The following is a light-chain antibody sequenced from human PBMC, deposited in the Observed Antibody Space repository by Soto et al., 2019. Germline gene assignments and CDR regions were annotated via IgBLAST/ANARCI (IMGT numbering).Light chain of an antibody. CDR2: DAS. CDR3: QQRRNWPRFT. CDR1: QSVSSN. J-gene: IGKJ3*01. V-gene: IGKV3-11*01. Sequence: EIVLTQSPATLSLSPGERATLSCRASQSVSSNLAWYQQKHVQAPRLLIYDASNRATGIPPRFSGFGSGTDFTLTITSLEPEDFAVYYCQQRRNWPRFTFGPGTKVEIK.